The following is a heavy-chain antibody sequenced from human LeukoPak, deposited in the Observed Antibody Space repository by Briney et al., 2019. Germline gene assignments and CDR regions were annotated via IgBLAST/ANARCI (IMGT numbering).Heavy chain of an antibody. J-gene: IGHJ6*03. CDR1: GFTFSSYW. D-gene: IGHD3-22*01. Sequence: GGSLRLSCAASGFTFSSYWMSWVRQAPGKGLEWVANIKQDGSEKYYVDSVKGRFTISRDNSKNTLYLQMNSLRAEDTAVYYCAKDGPYDSSGTTYYYYYYMDVWGKGTTVTISS. CDR3: AKDGPYDSSGTTYYYYYYMDV. V-gene: IGHV3-7*01. CDR2: IKQDGSEK.